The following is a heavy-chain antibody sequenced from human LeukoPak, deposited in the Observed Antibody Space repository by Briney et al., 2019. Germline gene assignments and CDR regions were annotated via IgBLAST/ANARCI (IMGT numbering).Heavy chain of an antibody. CDR1: GGSIRSGDHH. Sequence: SETLSLTCRVSGGSIRSGDHHWAWVRQPPGKGLEFIGSLDESGRPYYNRPLKSRVSISGDTSGKRFSLNLTSVTAADTAVYFCARDLGGYPFFMDVWGRGTTVNVSS. CDR2: LDESGRP. V-gene: IGHV4-39*07. J-gene: IGHJ6*03. D-gene: IGHD2-15*01. CDR3: ARDLGGYPFFMDV.